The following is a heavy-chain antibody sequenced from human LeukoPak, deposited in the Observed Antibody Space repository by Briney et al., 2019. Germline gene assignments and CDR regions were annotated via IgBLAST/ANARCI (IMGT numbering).Heavy chain of an antibody. CDR3: ARAPPYYDILTGYYTLGYFDI. V-gene: IGHV4-4*02. Sequence: PSETLSLTCAVSGGSISSSNWWSWVRQPPGKGLEWIGEIYHGGSTNYNPSLKSRVTISVDKSKNQFSLKLSSVTAADTAVYYCARAPPYYDILTGYYTLGYFDIWGRGTLVTVSS. CDR2: IYHGGST. J-gene: IGHJ2*01. D-gene: IGHD3-9*01. CDR1: GGSISSSNW.